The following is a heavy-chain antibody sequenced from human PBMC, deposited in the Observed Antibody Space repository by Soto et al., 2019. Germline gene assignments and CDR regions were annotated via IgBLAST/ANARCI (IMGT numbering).Heavy chain of an antibody. V-gene: IGHV5-51*01. J-gene: IGHJ4*02. Sequence: VESLKISCKGSGYSFTSYWIGWVRQMPGKGLEWMGIIYPGDSDTRYSPSFQGQVTISADKSISTAVYYCVRQSLGNIRLRDFDCWGQGTLVTVSX. CDR2: IYPGDSDT. D-gene: IGHD2-21*01. CDR1: GYSFTSYW. CDR3: DC.